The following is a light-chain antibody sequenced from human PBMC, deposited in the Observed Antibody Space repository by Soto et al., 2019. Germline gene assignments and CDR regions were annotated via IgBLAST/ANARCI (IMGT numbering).Light chain of an antibody. V-gene: IGLV1-51*01. J-gene: IGLJ1*01. CDR3: GAWDSSLSAYV. CDR1: SSNIGYNY. CDR2: DNN. Sequence: SVLTQPPSVSAAPGQKATISCSGTSSNIGYNYVSWYQHLPGTAPKLLIFDNNKRPSGIPDRFSGSKSGTSATLAITGLQAGDEADYYCGAWDSSLSAYVFGSGTKLTVL.